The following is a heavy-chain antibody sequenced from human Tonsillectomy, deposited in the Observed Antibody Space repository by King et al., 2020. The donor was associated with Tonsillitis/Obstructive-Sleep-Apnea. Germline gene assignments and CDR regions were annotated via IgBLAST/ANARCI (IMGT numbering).Heavy chain of an antibody. J-gene: IGHJ6*03. CDR2: IVLGSGNT. V-gene: IGHV1-58*02. CDR1: GFTFTSSA. D-gene: IGHD6-13*01. Sequence: QLVQYGPEVKKSGTSVKVSCKASGFTFTSSAMQWVRQARGQRLEWIGWIVLGSGNTNYAEKFQERVTITRDMSTSTAYMELSSLRSEDTAVYYCAATARAAAAGFYYYYYMDVWGKGTTVTVSS. CDR3: AATARAAAAGFYYYYYMDV.